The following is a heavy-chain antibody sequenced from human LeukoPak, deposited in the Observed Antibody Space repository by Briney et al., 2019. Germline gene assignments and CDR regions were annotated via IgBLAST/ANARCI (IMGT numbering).Heavy chain of an antibody. D-gene: IGHD4-17*01. Sequence: GASLKISSKGSGYSFTSYWIGWVRRMPGKGLGWMGSIYPGDSDTSYSPSFRGEVTISADKSTTTAYLQWSSLKASATAMYSCARQDDYGDYGSGYWGQGTLVTVSS. CDR3: ARQDDYGDYGSGY. CDR2: IYPGDSDT. CDR1: GYSFTSYW. J-gene: IGHJ4*02. V-gene: IGHV5-51*01.